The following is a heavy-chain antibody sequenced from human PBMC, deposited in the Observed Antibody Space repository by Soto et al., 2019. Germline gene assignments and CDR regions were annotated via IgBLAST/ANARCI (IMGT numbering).Heavy chain of an antibody. CDR3: AKRGVDTFGLSY. CDR1: GFTFSRFW. Sequence: EVQLVESGGGLVQPGGSLRLSCAVSGFTFSRFWMHWVRQAPGEGLVWVSRINTDGSSTSYADSVKGRFTISRDNAKNTLYLPMNCLRVEDTAMYYCAKRGVDTFGLSYWGRGTLVTVSS. D-gene: IGHD3-10*01. J-gene: IGHJ4*02. V-gene: IGHV3-74*01. CDR2: INTDGSST.